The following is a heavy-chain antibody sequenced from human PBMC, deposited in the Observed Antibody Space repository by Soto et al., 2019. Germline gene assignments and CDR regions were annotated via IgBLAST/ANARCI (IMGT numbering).Heavy chain of an antibody. CDR2: ICNNGDRT. Sequence: EVQLLGSGGGLVRPGGSLRLSCAASGFRFNNYAMHWVRQAPGKGLEWVSVICNNGDRTYYADSVKGRFTISRDNSKNTVSLRMNSLGDGATALYCCAELPTSGSPSFDDYWGRGTLVTVSS. CDR3: AELPTSGSPSFDDY. CDR1: GFRFNNYA. J-gene: IGHJ4*02. V-gene: IGHV3-23*01. D-gene: IGHD1-26*01.